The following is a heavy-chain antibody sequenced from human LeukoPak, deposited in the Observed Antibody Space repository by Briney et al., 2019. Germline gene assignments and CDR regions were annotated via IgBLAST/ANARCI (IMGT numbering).Heavy chain of an antibody. J-gene: IGHJ4*02. CDR2: VGGGGVKT. CDR3: AKRGACSGACTYDY. D-gene: IGHD2-15*01. CDR1: GFTFSNYA. Sequence: SGGSLRLSCAASGFTFSNYAIHWVRQAPGKGLEWVSIVGGGGVKTHYAHSVKGRFTISRDNSKNTVYLKMNTLRAEDTAVYYCAKRGACSGACTYDYWGQGTLVTVSS. V-gene: IGHV3-23*01.